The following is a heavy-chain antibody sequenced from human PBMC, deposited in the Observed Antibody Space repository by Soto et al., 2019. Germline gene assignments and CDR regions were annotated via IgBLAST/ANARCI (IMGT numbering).Heavy chain of an antibody. D-gene: IGHD2-8*01. V-gene: IGHV4-34*01. CDR3: ARGPLMVYAIGYYGMDV. CDR2: INHSGST. Sequence: SETLSLTCAVYGGSFSCYYWSWIRQPPGKGLEWIGEINHSGSTNYSPSLKSRVTISVDTSKNQFSLKLSSVTAADTAVYYCARGPLMVYAIGYYGMDVWGPGTTVTVSS. J-gene: IGHJ6*02. CDR1: GGSFSCYY.